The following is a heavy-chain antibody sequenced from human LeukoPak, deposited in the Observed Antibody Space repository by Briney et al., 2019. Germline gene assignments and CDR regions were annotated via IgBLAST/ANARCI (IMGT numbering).Heavy chain of an antibody. CDR2: IYPGDSDT. V-gene: IGHV5-51*01. Sequence: GESLKISCKGSGYSFTSYWIGWVRQMPGKGLEWMGIIYPGDSDTRYSPSFQGQVTISADKSISTAYLQWSSLKASDTAMYYCARLGDYGDYASGFDPWGQGTLVTVSS. D-gene: IGHD4-17*01. CDR1: GYSFTSYW. J-gene: IGHJ5*02. CDR3: ARLGDYGDYASGFDP.